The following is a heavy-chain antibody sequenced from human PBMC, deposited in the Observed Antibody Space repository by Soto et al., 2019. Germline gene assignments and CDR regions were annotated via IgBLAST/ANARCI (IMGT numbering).Heavy chain of an antibody. CDR2: IYYSGST. V-gene: IGHV4-30-4*01. Sequence: SETLSLTCTVSGGSISSGDSYWGWIRQPPGKGLEWIGYIYYSGSTYYNPSLKSRVTIPVDTSKNQFSLKLSSVTAADTAVYYCARVVYDPYACSYYGMDVWGQGTTVTVSS. J-gene: IGHJ6*02. D-gene: IGHD2-2*01. CDR3: ARVVYDPYACSYYGMDV. CDR1: GGSISSGDSY.